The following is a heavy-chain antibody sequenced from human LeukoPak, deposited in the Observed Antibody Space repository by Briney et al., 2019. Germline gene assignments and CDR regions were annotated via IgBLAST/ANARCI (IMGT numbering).Heavy chain of an antibody. V-gene: IGHV3-21*01. J-gene: IGHJ6*03. CDR1: GFTFSSYS. CDR3: ARTGYDFWSGYHYYYYYYMDV. D-gene: IGHD3-3*01. CDR2: ISSSSSYI. Sequence: GGSLRLSCAASGFTFSSYSMNWVRQAPGKGLEWVSSISSSSSYIYYADSVKGRFTISRDNAKNSLYLQMNSLRAEDTAVYYCARTGYDFWSGYHYYYYYYMDVWGKGTTVTVSS.